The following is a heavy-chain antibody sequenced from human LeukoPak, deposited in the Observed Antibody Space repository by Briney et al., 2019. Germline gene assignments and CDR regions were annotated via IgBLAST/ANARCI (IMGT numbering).Heavy chain of an antibody. Sequence: ASRKLSSKPSAYTLARYDVKWVRRSTRQGLESMRWMNPNSGNTGYAQKFQGRVTMTRNTSISTAYMELSSLRSEDTAVYYCARGRITIFGRATGYYYGMDVWGQGTTVTVSS. CDR2: MNPNSGNT. CDR3: ARGRITIFGRATGYYYGMDV. CDR1: AYTLARYD. D-gene: IGHD3-3*01. V-gene: IGHV1-8*01. J-gene: IGHJ6*02.